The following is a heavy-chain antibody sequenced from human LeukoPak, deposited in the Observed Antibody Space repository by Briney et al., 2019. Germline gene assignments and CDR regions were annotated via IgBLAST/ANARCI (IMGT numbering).Heavy chain of an antibody. CDR2: INPNSGGT. D-gene: IGHD3-10*01. Sequence: ASVKVSCKASGYTFTGYYMHWVRQAPGQGLEWMGRINPNSGGTNYAQKFQGRVTMTRDTSISTAYMELSRLSSDDTAVYYCASTFRTRGYYMDVWGKGTTVTVSS. CDR1: GYTFTGYY. CDR3: ASTFRTRGYYMDV. V-gene: IGHV1-2*06. J-gene: IGHJ6*03.